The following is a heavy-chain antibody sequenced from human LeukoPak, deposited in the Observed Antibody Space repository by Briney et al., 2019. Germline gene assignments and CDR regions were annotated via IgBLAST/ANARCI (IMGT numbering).Heavy chain of an antibody. CDR3: ARVSVYGSGPSYYYYYMDV. CDR1: GFTFSSYG. CDR2: IRYDGSNK. D-gene: IGHD3-10*01. J-gene: IGHJ6*03. V-gene: IGHV3-30*02. Sequence: GGSLRLSCAASGFTFSSYGMHWVRQAPGKGLEWVAFIRYDGSNKYYADSVKGRFTISRDNSKNTLYLQMNSLRAEDTAVYYCARVSVYGSGPSYYYYYMDVWGKGTTVTVSS.